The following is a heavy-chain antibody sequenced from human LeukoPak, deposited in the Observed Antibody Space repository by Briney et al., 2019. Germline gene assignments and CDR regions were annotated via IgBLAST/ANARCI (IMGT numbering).Heavy chain of an antibody. D-gene: IGHD2/OR15-2a*01. J-gene: IGHJ4*02. CDR1: GGSISSYY. Sequence: PSETLSLTCTVSGGSISSYYWSWIRQPPGKGLEWIGYIYYSGSTNYNPSLKSRVTISVDTSKNQFSLKLSSVTAADTAVYYCARHRRRLDYYYFDYWGQGTLVTVSS. CDR2: IYYSGST. CDR3: ARHRRRLDYYYFDY. V-gene: IGHV4-59*08.